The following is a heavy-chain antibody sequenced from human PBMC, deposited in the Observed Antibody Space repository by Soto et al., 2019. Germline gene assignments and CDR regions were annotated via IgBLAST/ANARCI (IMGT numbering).Heavy chain of an antibody. D-gene: IGHD5-12*01. Sequence: SVKVSCKASGGIFRSYVFNWVRQAPGQGLEWMGGVIPMFGRPNYAQKFQGRVTITEYECTSTAYMELSSLRSEDTAVLYCARDLGSGYDPGDYWGQGTLVTVSS. V-gene: IGHV1-69*13. CDR2: VIPMFGRP. CDR1: GGIFRSYV. CDR3: ARDLGSGYDPGDY. J-gene: IGHJ4*02.